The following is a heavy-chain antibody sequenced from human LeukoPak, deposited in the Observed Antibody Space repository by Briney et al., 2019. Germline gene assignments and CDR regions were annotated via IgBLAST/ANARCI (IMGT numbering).Heavy chain of an antibody. V-gene: IGHV3-23*01. J-gene: IGHJ4*02. Sequence: PGGSLRLSCAASGFTFSSYAMSWVRQAPGKGLEWVSAISGSGGNTYYADSVKGRFTISRDISKNTLYLQMNSLRAEDTAVYYCAKDGANGDPFDYWGQGTLVTVSS. CDR2: ISGSGGNT. CDR3: AKDGANGDPFDY. CDR1: GFTFSSYA. D-gene: IGHD4-17*01.